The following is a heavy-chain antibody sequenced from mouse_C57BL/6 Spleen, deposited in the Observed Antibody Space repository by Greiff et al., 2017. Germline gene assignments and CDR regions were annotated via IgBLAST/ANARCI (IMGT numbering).Heavy chain of an antibody. CDR2: IDPSDSYT. J-gene: IGHJ4*01. CDR1: GYTFTSYW. D-gene: IGHD6-1*01. CDR3: ARRGPHYYAMDY. V-gene: IGHV1-50*01. Sequence: VQLQQPGAELVKPGASVKLSCKASGYTFTSYWMQWVKQRPGQGLEWIGEIDPSDSYTNYNQKFKGKATLTVDTSSSTAYMQLSSLTSEDSAVYYCARRGPHYYAMDYWGQGTSVTVSS.